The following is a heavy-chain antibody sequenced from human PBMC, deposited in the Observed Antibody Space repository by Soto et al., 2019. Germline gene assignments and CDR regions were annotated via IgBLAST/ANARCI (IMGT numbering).Heavy chain of an antibody. Sequence: GSLRLSCSASGFPVSGMFMNWVRPAPGKGLEWISVIYPAGPTYYADSVKGRFTISRDNSKNTLFLQLNNLRAEDTAVYYCARDADSSGLHYWGQGILVTVSS. CDR3: ARDADSSGLHY. D-gene: IGHD6-19*01. J-gene: IGHJ4*02. CDR2: IYPAGPT. CDR1: GFPVSGMF. V-gene: IGHV3-53*01.